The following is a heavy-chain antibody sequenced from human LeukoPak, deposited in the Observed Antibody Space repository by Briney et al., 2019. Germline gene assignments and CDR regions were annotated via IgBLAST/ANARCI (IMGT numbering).Heavy chain of an antibody. CDR1: GGSISSSSYY. CDR3: ARVAGYCSSTSCYPNWFDP. V-gene: IGHV4-39*01. Sequence: PSETLSLTCTVSGGSISSSSYYWGWIRQPPGKGLEWIGSIYYSGSTYYNPSLKSRVTISVDTSKNQFSLKLSSVTAADTAVYYCARVAGYCSSTSCYPNWFDPWGQGTLVTVSS. CDR2: IYYSGST. J-gene: IGHJ5*02. D-gene: IGHD2-2*01.